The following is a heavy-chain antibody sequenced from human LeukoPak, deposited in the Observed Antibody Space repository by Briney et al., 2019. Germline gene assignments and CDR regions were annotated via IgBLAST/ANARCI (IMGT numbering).Heavy chain of an antibody. CDR1: GASITNYY. Sequence: PSETLSLTCTVSGASITNYYWNWIRQPPGKGLEWIGYFYYSGSDNYNPSLKSRITISVDTSKNLFSLKLSSVTAADTAVYYCVRGYCSGATCYHFDYWGQGTLVTVSS. CDR3: VRGYCSGATCYHFDY. V-gene: IGHV4-59*01. J-gene: IGHJ4*02. CDR2: FYYSGSD. D-gene: IGHD2-15*01.